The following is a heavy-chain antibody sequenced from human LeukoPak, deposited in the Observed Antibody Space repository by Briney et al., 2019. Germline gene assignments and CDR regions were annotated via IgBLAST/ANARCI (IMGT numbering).Heavy chain of an antibody. D-gene: IGHD7-27*01. CDR2: ISGSGGST. CDR3: ASLTGYMDV. Sequence: PGGSLRLSCAASGFTVSSNYMSWVRQAPGKGLEWVSAISGSGGSTYYADSVKGRFTISRDNSKNTLYLQMNSLRAEDTAVYYCASLTGYMDVWGKGTTVTVSS. V-gene: IGHV3-23*01. CDR1: GFTVSSNY. J-gene: IGHJ6*03.